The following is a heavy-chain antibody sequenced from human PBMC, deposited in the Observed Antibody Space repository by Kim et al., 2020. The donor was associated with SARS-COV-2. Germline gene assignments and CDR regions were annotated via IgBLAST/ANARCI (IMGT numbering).Heavy chain of an antibody. V-gene: IGHV4-39*01. CDR3: ARHDDYADAFDI. J-gene: IGHJ3*02. Sequence: YYNPSLTSRVTISVDTSKNQFSLKLSSVTAADTAVYYCARHDDYADAFDIWGQGTMVTVSS. D-gene: IGHD4-17*01.